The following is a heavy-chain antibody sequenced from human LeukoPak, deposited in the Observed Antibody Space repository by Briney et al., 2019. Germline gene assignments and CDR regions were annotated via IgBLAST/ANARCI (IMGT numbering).Heavy chain of an antibody. D-gene: IGHD3-16*01. J-gene: IGHJ4*02. Sequence: GGSLRLSCAASGFTFSSYAMHWVRQAPGKGLEWVAVISYDGSNKYYADSVKGRFTISRDNSKNTLYLQMNSLRAEDTAVYYCARVNRAMTTLFYFDYWGQGTLVTVSS. CDR3: ARVNRAMTTLFYFDY. CDR1: GFTFSSYA. V-gene: IGHV3-30-3*01. CDR2: ISYDGSNK.